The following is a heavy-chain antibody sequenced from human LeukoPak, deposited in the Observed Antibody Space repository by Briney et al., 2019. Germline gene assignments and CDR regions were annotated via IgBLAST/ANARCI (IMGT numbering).Heavy chain of an antibody. D-gene: IGHD6-19*01. CDR1: GYTFTSSD. CDR2: MNPNSGNT. V-gene: IGHV1-8*01. Sequence: ASVKVSCKASGYTFTSSDINWVRQATGQGLEWMGWMNPNSGNTGYAQKFQGRVTMTRNTSISTAYMELSSLRSEDTAVYYCARGRIAVAGTSTYYYYYGMDVWGQGTTVTVSS. J-gene: IGHJ6*02. CDR3: ARGRIAVAGTSTYYYYYGMDV.